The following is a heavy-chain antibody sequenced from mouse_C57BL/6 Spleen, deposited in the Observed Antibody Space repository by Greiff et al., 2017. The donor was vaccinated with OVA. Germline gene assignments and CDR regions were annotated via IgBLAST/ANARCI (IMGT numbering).Heavy chain of an antibody. D-gene: IGHD4-1*01. V-gene: IGHV1-69*01. CDR3: AIKTGTYFDY. Sequence: QVQLKQPGAELVMPGASVKLSCKASGYTFTSYWMHWVKQRPGQGLEWIGEIDPSDSYTNYNQKFKGKSTLTVDKSSSTAYMQLSSLTSEDSAVYYCAIKTGTYFDYWGQGTTLTVSS. J-gene: IGHJ2*01. CDR2: IDPSDSYT. CDR1: GYTFTSYW.